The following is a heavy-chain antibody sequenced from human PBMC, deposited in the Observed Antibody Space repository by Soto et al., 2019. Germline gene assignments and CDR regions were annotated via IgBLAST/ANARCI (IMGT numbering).Heavy chain of an antibody. CDR1: GGCICSGDYY. Sequence: PSETLSLGCTVSGGCICSGDYYWSWIRQPPGKGLEWIGYIYYRGSTYYNPSLKSRVTISVDTSKNQFSLNLSSLTTADTAVYFCARGGNRYSNTSSGVGGFDYWGDVTLVT. CDR2: IYYRGST. J-gene: IGHJ4*01. CDR3: ARGGNRYSNTSSGVGGFDY. D-gene: IGHD5-12*01. V-gene: IGHV4-30-4*02.